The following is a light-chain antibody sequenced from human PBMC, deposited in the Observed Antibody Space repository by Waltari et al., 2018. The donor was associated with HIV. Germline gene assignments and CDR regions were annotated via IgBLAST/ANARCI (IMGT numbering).Light chain of an antibody. J-gene: IGLJ1*01. Sequence: QSALTQPRSVSGSPGQSVTISCTGSSSDVGGYNYVSWNYVSWYQQHPGNAPKFILYDGSKRPSGVPDRFSGSKSDNAASLTISGLQVEDEADYYCCSYAGSSSFRVFGTGTKVSVL. CDR3: CSYAGSSSFRV. CDR1: SSDVGGYNYVSWNY. CDR2: DGS. V-gene: IGLV2-11*01.